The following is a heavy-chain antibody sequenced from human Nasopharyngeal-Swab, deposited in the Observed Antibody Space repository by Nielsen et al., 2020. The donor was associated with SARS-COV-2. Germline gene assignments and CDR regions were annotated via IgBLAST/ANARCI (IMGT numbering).Heavy chain of an antibody. D-gene: IGHD6-19*01. CDR1: GFTFDDYA. CDR3: AKGGAGAYYFDY. V-gene: IGHV3-43*02. Sequence: GGSLRLSCAASGFTFDDYAMHWVRQAPGKGLEWVSLISGDGGSTYYADSVKSRFTISRDNSKNSLYLQMNSLRTEDTALYYCAKGGAGAYYFDYWGQGTLVTVSS. J-gene: IGHJ4*02. CDR2: ISGDGGST.